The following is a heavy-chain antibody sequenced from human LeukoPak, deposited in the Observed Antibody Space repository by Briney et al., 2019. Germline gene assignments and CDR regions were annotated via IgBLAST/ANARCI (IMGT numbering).Heavy chain of an antibody. Sequence: GGSLRPSCAASGLTFSIHWMNWVRQAPGKGLECVANINQDGSDKYYADSVKGRFTISRDNSKNTLYLQMNSLRAEDTAVYYCRDPFDYWGQGTLVTVSS. CDR1: GLTFSIHW. J-gene: IGHJ4*02. CDR2: INQDGSDK. V-gene: IGHV3-7*01. CDR3: RDPFDY.